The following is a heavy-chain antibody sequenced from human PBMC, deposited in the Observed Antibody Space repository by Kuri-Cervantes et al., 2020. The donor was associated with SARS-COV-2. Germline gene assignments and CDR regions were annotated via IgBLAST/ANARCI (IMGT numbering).Heavy chain of an antibody. CDR3: ASGGKQRYGGYLSY. D-gene: IGHD5-12*01. CDR2: IYHSGST. J-gene: IGHJ4*02. CDR1: GGSIISGGYS. Sequence: LSLPCAVSGGSIISGGYSWSWLRQPPGKGLEWIGYIYHSGSTYYNPSLKSRVTISVDRFKNQFSLKLSSVTAADTAVYYCASGGKQRYGGYLSYWGQGTLVTFSS. V-gene: IGHV4-30-2*01.